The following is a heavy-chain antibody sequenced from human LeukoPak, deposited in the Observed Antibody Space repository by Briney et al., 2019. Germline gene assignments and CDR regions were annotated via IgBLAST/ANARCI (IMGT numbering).Heavy chain of an antibody. CDR3: ASDLLMGAAGFDY. D-gene: IGHD1-26*01. CDR1: GGSISSSSYY. J-gene: IGHJ4*02. V-gene: IGHV4-39*07. Sequence: SETLSLTCTVSGGSISSSSYYWGWIRQPPGKGLEWIGSVFHSGSTYSNPSLKSRLTISVDTSKNQFSLKLSSVTAADTAVYYCASDLLMGAAGFDYWGQGTLVTVSS. CDR2: VFHSGST.